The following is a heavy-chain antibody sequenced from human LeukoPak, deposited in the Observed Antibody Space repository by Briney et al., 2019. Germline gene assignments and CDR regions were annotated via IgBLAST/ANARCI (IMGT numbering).Heavy chain of an antibody. Sequence: SETLSLTCTVSGYSISSGYYWGWIRQPPGKGLERIGSIYHSGSTYYNPSLKSRVTISVDTSKNQFSLKLSSVTAADTAVYYCAREATSSWSIGGSDYWGQGTLVTVSS. D-gene: IGHD6-13*01. CDR2: IYHSGST. CDR1: GYSISSGYY. V-gene: IGHV4-38-2*02. J-gene: IGHJ4*02. CDR3: AREATSSWSIGGSDY.